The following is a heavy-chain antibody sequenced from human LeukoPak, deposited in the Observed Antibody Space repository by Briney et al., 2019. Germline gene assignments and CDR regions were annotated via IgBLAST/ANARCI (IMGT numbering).Heavy chain of an antibody. CDR1: GYTVTGYC. V-gene: IGHV1-2*02. J-gene: IGHJ3*02. D-gene: IGHD6-19*01. Sequence: ASVKVSCKASGYTVTGYCMHWVRQAPGQGLEWMGWINPNSGGTNYAQKFQGRVTMTRDTSISTAYMELSRLRSDDTAVYYCASPIAVAGTSGAFDIWGQGTMVTVSS. CDR3: ASPIAVAGTSGAFDI. CDR2: INPNSGGT.